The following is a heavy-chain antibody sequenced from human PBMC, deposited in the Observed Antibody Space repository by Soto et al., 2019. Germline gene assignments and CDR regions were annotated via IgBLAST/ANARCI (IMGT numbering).Heavy chain of an antibody. Sequence: ASVKVSCKASGYDFTAYDINWVRQAYGQGLEWMGWMNPINGATGSARRFQGRVSMTRNTATATAYLELTSLRSDDSAVYFCGRGPSPRAPAGGTPYYYAMDVWGQGTTVTVSS. CDR3: GRGPSPRAPAGGTPYYYAMDV. CDR1: GYDFTAYD. V-gene: IGHV1-8*02. CDR2: MNPINGAT. D-gene: IGHD2-2*01. J-gene: IGHJ6*02.